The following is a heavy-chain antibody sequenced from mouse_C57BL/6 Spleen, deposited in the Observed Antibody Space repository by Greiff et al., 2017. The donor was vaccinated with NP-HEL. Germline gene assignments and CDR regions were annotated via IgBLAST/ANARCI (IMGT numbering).Heavy chain of an antibody. V-gene: IGHV1-80*01. J-gene: IGHJ2*01. CDR1: GYAFSSYW. Sequence: VQLQQSGAELVKPGASVKISCKASGYAFSSYWMNWVKQRPGKGLEWIGQIYPGDGDTNYNGKFKGKATLTADKSSSTAYMQLSSLTSEDSAVYFCAREDWRGNYFDYWGQGTTLTVSS. CDR2: IYPGDGDT. CDR3: AREDWRGNYFDY. D-gene: IGHD4-1*01.